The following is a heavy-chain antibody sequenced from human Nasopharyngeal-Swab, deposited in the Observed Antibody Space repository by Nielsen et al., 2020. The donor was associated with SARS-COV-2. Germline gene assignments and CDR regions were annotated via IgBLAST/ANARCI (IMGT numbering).Heavy chain of an antibody. D-gene: IGHD6-25*01. CDR3: ARGRERLPHFDY. CDR1: GGSFSGYY. Sequence: SETLSLTCAVYGGSFSGYYWSWIRQPPGKGLEWIGEINHSGSTNYNPSLKSRVTISVDTSKNQFSLKLSSVTAADTAVYYCARGRERLPHFDYWGQGTLATVSS. V-gene: IGHV4-34*01. J-gene: IGHJ4*02. CDR2: INHSGST.